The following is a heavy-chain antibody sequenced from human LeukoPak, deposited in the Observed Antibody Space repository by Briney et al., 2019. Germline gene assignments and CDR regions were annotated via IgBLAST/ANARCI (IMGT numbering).Heavy chain of an antibody. D-gene: IGHD6-19*01. CDR1: AGSSTNYY. V-gene: IGHV4-38-2*02. CDR2: IFHSGST. CDR3: ARVRQWVFDY. J-gene: IGHJ4*02. Sequence: RASETLSLTCTVSAGSSTNYYWSWILQPPGKELEWIGSIFHSGSTYYNPSLKSRVTISIDTSKNQFSLKLNSVTAADTAVYYCARVRQWVFDYWGQGTLVTVSS.